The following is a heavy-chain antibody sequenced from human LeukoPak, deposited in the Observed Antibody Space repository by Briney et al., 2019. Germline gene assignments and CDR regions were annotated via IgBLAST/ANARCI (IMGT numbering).Heavy chain of an antibody. D-gene: IGHD4-23*01. CDR2: IFYTGST. V-gene: IGHV4-59*08. CDR1: GGSISGYY. CDR3: ARHRWADHYFAS. Sequence: SEALSLTCTVSGGSISGYYWSWIRQPPGKGLEWIGYIFYTGSTNYNPSLKSRVTMSVDTSKNQFSLKLRSVTAADTAVYYCARHRWADHYFASWGQGTLVTVSS. J-gene: IGHJ4*02.